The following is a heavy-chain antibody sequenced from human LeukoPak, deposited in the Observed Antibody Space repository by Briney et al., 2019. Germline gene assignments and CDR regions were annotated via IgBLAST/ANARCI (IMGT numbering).Heavy chain of an antibody. J-gene: IGHJ4*02. V-gene: IGHV4-31*03. D-gene: IGHD6-19*01. CDR1: GGSISSGGYY. CDR2: IYYSGST. Sequence: SQTLSLTCTVSGGSISSGGYYWSWIRQHPGKGLEWIGYIYYSGSTYYNPSLKSRVTISVDTSRNQFSLKLSSVTAADTAVYYCARQNAGYSSGWYAERDYWGQGTLVTVSS. CDR3: ARQNAGYSSGWYAERDY.